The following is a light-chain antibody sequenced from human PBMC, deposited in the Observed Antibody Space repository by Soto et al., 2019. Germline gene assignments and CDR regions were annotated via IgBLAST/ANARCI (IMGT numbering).Light chain of an antibody. CDR3: ATWDDSLSNYV. J-gene: IGLJ1*01. CDR2: RNN. Sequence: QSALTQPPSASGTPGQRVTISCSGSSSNIGSNYVYWYQHLTGTAPKLLIYRNNQRPSGVPVRFSGSKSGTSASLAISGLRSEDEADYYCATWDDSLSNYVFGTGTKVTVL. CDR1: SSNIGSNY. V-gene: IGLV1-47*01.